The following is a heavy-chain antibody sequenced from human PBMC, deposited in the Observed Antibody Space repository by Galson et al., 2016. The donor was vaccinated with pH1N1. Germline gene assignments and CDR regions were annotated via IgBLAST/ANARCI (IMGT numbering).Heavy chain of an antibody. V-gene: IGHV3-30*18. CDR1: GFTFSTYG. J-gene: IGHJ3*02. Sequence: SLRLSCAASGFTFSTYGMHWVRQAPGKGLEWVAVVSNHGSVKYYADSVKGRSSISRDNFRNTVDLEMNSLRSEDTAVYYCVKEWGGCWYEGKGSLDMWGEGTVVTVSS. CDR3: VKEWGGCWYEGKGSLDM. CDR2: VSNHGSVK. D-gene: IGHD6-13*01.